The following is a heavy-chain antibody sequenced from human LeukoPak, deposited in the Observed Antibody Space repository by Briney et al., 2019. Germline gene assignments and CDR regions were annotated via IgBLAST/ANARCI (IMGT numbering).Heavy chain of an antibody. CDR1: GYSLSSGFY. Sequence: SETLSLTCTVSGYSLSSGFYWGWSRQAPGKGREGIGTIYRSGNTYYNPSLKSRVTISVDTSKNQFSLKLNSVTAADTAVYYCAADRNNISWFYYWGQGTLVTVSS. CDR3: AADRNNISWFYY. D-gene: IGHD3-22*01. CDR2: IYRSGNT. V-gene: IGHV4-38-2*02. J-gene: IGHJ4*02.